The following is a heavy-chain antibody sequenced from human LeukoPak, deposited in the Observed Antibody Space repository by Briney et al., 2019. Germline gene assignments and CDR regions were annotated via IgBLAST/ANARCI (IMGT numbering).Heavy chain of an antibody. Sequence: PGGSLRLSCAASGFTFSNYGMHWVRQAPGKGLEWVAFIQYDGSNKYYADSVKGRFTISRDNSKNTLYLQMNSLRAEDTAVYYCAKDHSEGGTFDIWGQGTMVTVSS. J-gene: IGHJ3*02. CDR2: IQYDGSNK. D-gene: IGHD2-15*01. CDR1: GFTFSNYG. V-gene: IGHV3-30*02. CDR3: AKDHSEGGTFDI.